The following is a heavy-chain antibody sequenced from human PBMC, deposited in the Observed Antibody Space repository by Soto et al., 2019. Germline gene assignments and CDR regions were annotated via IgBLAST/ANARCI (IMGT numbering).Heavy chain of an antibody. J-gene: IGHJ6*02. D-gene: IGHD5-18*01. V-gene: IGHV6-1*01. CDR3: ARDRGYSYGSYYYYYGMDV. Sequence: SQTLSLTCAISGDSVSSNSAAWNWIRQSPSRGLEWLGRTYYRSKWYNDYAVSVKSRITINPDTSKNQFSLQLNSVTPEDTAVYYCARDRGYSYGSYYYYYGMDVWGQGTTVTVSS. CDR1: GDSVSSNSAA. CDR2: TYYRSKWYN.